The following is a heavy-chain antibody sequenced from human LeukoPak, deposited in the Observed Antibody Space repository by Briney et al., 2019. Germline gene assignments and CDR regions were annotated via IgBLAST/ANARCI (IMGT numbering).Heavy chain of an antibody. CDR1: GITFRNYW. D-gene: IGHD2-15*01. V-gene: IGHV3-7*03. CDR3: ATEPGIGYAFDI. J-gene: IGHJ3*02. Sequence: PGGSLRLSCVASGITFRNYWMSWVRQAPGKGLEWVAYINPDGSTENYVPSVKGRFTLSRDNARNSLSLQMNSLRAEDTAVYYCATEPGIGYAFDIWGRGTMVTVSS. CDR2: INPDGSTE.